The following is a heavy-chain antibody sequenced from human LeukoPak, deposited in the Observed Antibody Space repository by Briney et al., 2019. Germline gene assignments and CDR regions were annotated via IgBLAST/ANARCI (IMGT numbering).Heavy chain of an antibody. J-gene: IGHJ4*02. V-gene: IGHV3-69-1*01. CDR1: GFRFSGYN. D-gene: IGHD4-11*01. Sequence: GGSLRLSCAVSGFRFSGYNMNWVRQAPGKGLEWIAYISSTTVIYYADSVEGRFTVSRDNSHDSLYLQMSSLTLDDTDVYFCAREGDGSNSGFAYWGQGTLVTVSS. CDR3: AREGDGSNSGFAY. CDR2: ISSTTVI.